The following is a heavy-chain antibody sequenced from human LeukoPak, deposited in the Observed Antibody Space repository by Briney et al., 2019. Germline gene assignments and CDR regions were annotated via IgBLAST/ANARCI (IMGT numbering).Heavy chain of an antibody. D-gene: IGHD3-16*01. CDR3: ARGGSSKIDY. Sequence: PGGSLRLSCGASGFTFNSYWMSWLRQAPGKGLEWVANIKQDESEKHYVDSMKGRFTISRDNAKNSLYLHMDSLRAEDTAMYFCARGGSSKIDYWGQGALVLVSS. CDR2: IKQDESEK. CDR1: GFTFNSYW. V-gene: IGHV3-7*01. J-gene: IGHJ4*02.